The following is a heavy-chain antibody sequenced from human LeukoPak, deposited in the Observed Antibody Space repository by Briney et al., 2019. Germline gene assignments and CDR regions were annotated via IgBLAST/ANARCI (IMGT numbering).Heavy chain of an antibody. CDR3: ARGINYGSGRTRVGMHV. CDR2: IYYSGST. D-gene: IGHD3-10*01. Sequence: SETLSLTCTVSGGSISSYYWSWVRQPPGKGLEWGGYIYYSGSTNYNPSLKRRVTISVDTSKNPFSLKLSSVTPADTAVYYCARGINYGSGRTRVGMHVWGKGTTVTVSS. J-gene: IGHJ6*04. CDR1: GGSISSYY. V-gene: IGHV4-59*01.